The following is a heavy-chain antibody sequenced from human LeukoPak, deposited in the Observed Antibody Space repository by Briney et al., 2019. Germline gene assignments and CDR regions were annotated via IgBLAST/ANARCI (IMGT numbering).Heavy chain of an antibody. CDR3: ATGSSLRWFDP. CDR2: FDPEDGET. D-gene: IGHD2-2*01. V-gene: IGHV1-24*01. J-gene: IGHJ5*02. CDR1: GYTLTELS. Sequence: ASVKVSCKVSGYTLTELSMHWVRQAPGKGLEWMGGFDPEDGETIYAQKFQGRVTMTEDTSTDTAYMEVSSLRSEDTAVYYRATGSSLRWFDPWGQGTLVTVSS.